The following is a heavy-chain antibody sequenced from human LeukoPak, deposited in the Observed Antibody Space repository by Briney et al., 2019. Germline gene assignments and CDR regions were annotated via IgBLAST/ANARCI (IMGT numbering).Heavy chain of an antibody. CDR1: GFTFSSYA. J-gene: IGHJ4*02. Sequence: PGGSLRLSCAASGFTFSSYAMSWVRQTPGKGLEWVSAISGSGGSTYYADAVKGRFTISRDNSKNTLYLQMNSLRAEDTAVYYCARGLDIVVVPAVNWGQGTLATVSS. D-gene: IGHD2-2*03. CDR2: ISGSGGST. CDR3: ARGLDIVVVPAVN. V-gene: IGHV3-23*01.